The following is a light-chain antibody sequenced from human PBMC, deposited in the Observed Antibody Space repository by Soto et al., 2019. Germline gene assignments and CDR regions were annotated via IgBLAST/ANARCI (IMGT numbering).Light chain of an antibody. J-gene: IGKJ1*01. V-gene: IGKV3-15*01. CDR3: QQYNNWCT. CDR1: QSVSNN. CDR2: GAS. Sequence: EVEMTQSPATLSVSPGERATLSCRASQSVSNNLAWYQQKPGQAPRLLIYGASTRATGIPARFSGSGSGTEFTLTISSLQSEDFAVYYRQQYNNWCTFGQGTKVEIK.